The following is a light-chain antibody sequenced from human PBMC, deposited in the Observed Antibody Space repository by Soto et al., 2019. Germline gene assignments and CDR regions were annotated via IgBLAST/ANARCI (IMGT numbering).Light chain of an antibody. Sequence: DIQMTKSPSTLSASVGARVTITCRAIQIISSCLAWYHQKPGKVPKLLIFHASNLESGVPSRFSGSGSGTEFTLTISSLQPDDFATYYCQQYNSYPWTFGQGTKVEI. CDR1: QIISSC. CDR2: HAS. J-gene: IGKJ1*01. V-gene: IGKV1-5*01. CDR3: QQYNSYPWT.